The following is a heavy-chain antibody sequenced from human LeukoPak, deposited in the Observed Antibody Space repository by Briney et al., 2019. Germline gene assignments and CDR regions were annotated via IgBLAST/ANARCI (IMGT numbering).Heavy chain of an antibody. CDR2: INYSGST. CDR1: GGSISSSSYY. V-gene: IGHV4-39*07. D-gene: IGHD1-26*01. Sequence: PSETLSLTCTVSGGSISSSSYYWGWIRQPPGKGLEWIGNINYSGSTYHNPSLKSRVTISVDSSKNQFSLKLSSVTAADTAMYFCARSFSEKFYFESWGQGTLVTVSS. CDR3: ARSFSEKFYFES. J-gene: IGHJ4*02.